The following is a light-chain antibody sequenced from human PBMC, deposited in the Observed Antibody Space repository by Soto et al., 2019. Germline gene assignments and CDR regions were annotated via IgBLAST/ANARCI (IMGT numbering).Light chain of an antibody. J-gene: IGKJ2*02. Sequence: EIVLTQSPATLSLSPGERATLSCRASQRVSSYLAWYQQKPGQPPRLLIYDISNRATGIPARFSGSGSGTDFTLTISSLEPEDSAVYYCHQLNTWPRSTFGQGTKLQIK. CDR3: HQLNTWPRST. CDR1: QRVSSY. CDR2: DIS. V-gene: IGKV3-11*01.